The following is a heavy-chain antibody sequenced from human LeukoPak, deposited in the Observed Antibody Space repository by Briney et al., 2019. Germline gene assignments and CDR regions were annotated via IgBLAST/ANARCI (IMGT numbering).Heavy chain of an antibody. CDR3: AASYSSGWSLDY. V-gene: IGHV3-66*01. CDR1: GFTVSSNY. CDR2: IHSGGGT. D-gene: IGHD6-19*01. Sequence: PGGSLRLSCAASGFTVSSNYMSWVRQAPGKGLEWVSVIHSGGGTYYADSVKGRFTISRDNSKNTLYLQMNSLRAEDTAVYYCAASYSSGWSLDYWGQGTLVTVSS. J-gene: IGHJ4*02.